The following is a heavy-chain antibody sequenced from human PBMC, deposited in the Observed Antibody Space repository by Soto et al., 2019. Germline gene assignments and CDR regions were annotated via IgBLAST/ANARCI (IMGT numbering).Heavy chain of an antibody. CDR1: GGSISSCDSY. Sequence: PSETLSLTCTVSGGSISSCDSYWGWIRQPPGKGLEWIGSFHYSGSTYYNPSLKSRVTISVDTSKNQLSLRVTSVTAADTAVYYCARGFGRSPFDYWGQGTLGTVSS. CDR2: FHYSGST. V-gene: IGHV4-39*01. J-gene: IGHJ4*02. CDR3: ARGFGRSPFDY. D-gene: IGHD3-16*01.